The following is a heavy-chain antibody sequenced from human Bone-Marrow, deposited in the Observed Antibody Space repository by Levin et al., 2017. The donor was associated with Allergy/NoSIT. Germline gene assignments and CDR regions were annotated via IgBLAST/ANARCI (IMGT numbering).Heavy chain of an antibody. J-gene: IGHJ6*02. D-gene: IGHD3-9*01. Sequence: PSETLSLTCTVSGGSISSYYWSWIRQPAGKGLEWIGRIYTSGSTNYNPSLKSRVTMSVDTSKNQFSLKLSSVTAADTAVYYCARGGGRYFDWLSHYYYYGMDVWGQGTTVTVSS. CDR2: IYTSGST. CDR3: ARGGGRYFDWLSHYYYYGMDV. V-gene: IGHV4-4*07. CDR1: GGSISSYY.